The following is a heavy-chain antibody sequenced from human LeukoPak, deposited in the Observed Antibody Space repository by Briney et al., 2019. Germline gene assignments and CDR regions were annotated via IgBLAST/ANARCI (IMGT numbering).Heavy chain of an antibody. D-gene: IGHD5-18*01. CDR3: ARGSRVQLWSPSGY. CDR1: GYTFTSYD. V-gene: IGHV1-8*01. CDR2: MNPNSGNT. Sequence: GASVKVSCKASGYTFTSYDINWVRQATGQGLEWMGWMNPNSGNTGYAQKFQGRVTMTRNTSISTAYMELSSLRSEDTAVYYCARGSRVQLWSPSGYWGQGTLVTVSS. J-gene: IGHJ4*02.